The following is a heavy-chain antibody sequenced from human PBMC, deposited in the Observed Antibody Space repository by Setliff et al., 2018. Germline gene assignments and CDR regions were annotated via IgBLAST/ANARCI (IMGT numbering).Heavy chain of an antibody. J-gene: IGHJ6*02. CDR3: ARDRSAYSYGLDV. CDR1: GGSISPYF. CDR2: IYHNGNT. Sequence: SLTCPVSGGSISPYFGSWIRQPPGKGLEWIGYIYHNGNTNFNPSLKSRVTMSVDTSKNRFALNLTSVTAADTAVYYCARDRSAYSYGLDVWGQGTTVTVSS. V-gene: IGHV4-59*01.